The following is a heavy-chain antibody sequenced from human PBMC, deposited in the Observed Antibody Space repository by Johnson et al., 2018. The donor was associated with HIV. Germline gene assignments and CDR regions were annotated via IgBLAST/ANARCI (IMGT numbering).Heavy chain of an antibody. D-gene: IGHD1-26*01. J-gene: IGHJ3*02. CDR1: GFIFSSNS. CDR2: IYSGGST. CDR3: ARGHSGSYYYDAFDI. V-gene: IGHV3-66*02. Sequence: VHLVASGGGLVRPGSSLRLSCAASGFIFSSNSMSWVRQAPGKGLEWVSVIYSGGSTYYADSVKGRFTISRDNSKNTLYLQMGSLRAEDMAVYYCARGHSGSYYYDAFDIWGQGTIVTVSS.